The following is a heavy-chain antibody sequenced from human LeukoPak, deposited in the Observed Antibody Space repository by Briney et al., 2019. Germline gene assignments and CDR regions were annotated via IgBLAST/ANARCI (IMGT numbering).Heavy chain of an antibody. CDR2: ITYNSGTI. J-gene: IGHJ4*02. V-gene: IGHV3-48*02. CDR1: GXTFSNAW. Sequence: GGSLRLSCAASGXTFSNAWMSWVRQAPGKGLEWVSYITYNSGTIFYADSVKGRFTISRDNAKDSLYLQMSSLGDEDTAVYYCARDSGYSYADDYWGQGTLVTVSS. D-gene: IGHD5-18*01. CDR3: ARDSGYSYADDY.